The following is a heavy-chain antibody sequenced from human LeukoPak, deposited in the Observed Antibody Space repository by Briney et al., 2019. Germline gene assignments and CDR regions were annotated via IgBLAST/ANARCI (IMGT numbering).Heavy chain of an antibody. CDR3: ERGDGSYYSPMDV. J-gene: IGHJ6*03. CDR1: GFTFSSYA. D-gene: IGHD1-26*01. CDR2: ISYDGSNK. V-gene: IGHV3-30*04. Sequence: GRSLRLSCAASGFTFSSYAMHWVRQAPGKGLEWVAVISYDGSNKYYADSVKGRFTISRDNSKNTLYLQMNSLRAEDTAVSYCERGDGSYYSPMDVWGKGTTVTVSS.